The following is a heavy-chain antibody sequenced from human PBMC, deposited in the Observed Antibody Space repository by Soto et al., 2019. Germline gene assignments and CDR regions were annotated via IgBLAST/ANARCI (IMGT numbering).Heavy chain of an antibody. Sequence: AVKVSCKASGGTFSSYAISWVRQAPGQGLEWMGGIIPIFGTANYAQKFQGRVTITADKSTSTAYMELSSLRSEDTAVYYCARKVRSSWYNWFDPWGQGTLVTVSS. CDR3: ARKVRSSWYNWFDP. CDR1: GGTFSSYA. V-gene: IGHV1-69*06. J-gene: IGHJ5*02. CDR2: IIPIFGTA. D-gene: IGHD6-13*01.